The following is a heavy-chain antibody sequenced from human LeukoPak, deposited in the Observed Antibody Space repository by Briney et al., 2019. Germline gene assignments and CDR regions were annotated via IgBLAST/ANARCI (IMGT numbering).Heavy chain of an antibody. V-gene: IGHV4-31*03. CDR3: SRGLDSRKLGY. CDR2: IHPSGTL. Sequence: PSQTLSLTCTASGASFSSGDQYWNWIRQSPGKGLEWIGSIHPSGTLYNNPSLESRVTMSMDTSKNQFSLNLNSVTAADTAVYFCSRGLDSRKLGYWGQGTLVTVSS. J-gene: IGHJ4*02. D-gene: IGHD3-22*01. CDR1: GASFSSGDQY.